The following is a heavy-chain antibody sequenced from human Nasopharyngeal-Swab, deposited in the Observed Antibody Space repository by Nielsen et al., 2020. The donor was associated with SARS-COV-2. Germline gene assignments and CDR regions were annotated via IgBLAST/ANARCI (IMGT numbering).Heavy chain of an antibody. V-gene: IGHV3-30*18. CDR2: ISYDGSNK. D-gene: IGHD1-26*01. CDR3: AKGYSGSYYYGMDV. Sequence: VRQAPGKGLEWVAVISYDGSNKCYADSVKGRFTISRDNSKNTLYLQMNSLRAEDTAVYYCAKGYSGSYYYGMDVWGQGTTVTVSS. J-gene: IGHJ6*02.